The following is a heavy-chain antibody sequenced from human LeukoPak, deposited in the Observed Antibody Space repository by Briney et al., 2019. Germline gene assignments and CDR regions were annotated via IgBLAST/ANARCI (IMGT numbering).Heavy chain of an antibody. CDR2: INPNSGGT. Sequence: ASVKVSCKASGYTFTGYYMHWVRQAPGQGLEWMGWINPNSGGTNYAQKFQGRVTMTRDTSISTAYMELSRLRSDDTAVYYRARVLVADNWFDPWGQGTLVTVSS. J-gene: IGHJ5*02. CDR1: GYTFTGYY. V-gene: IGHV1-2*02. D-gene: IGHD5-12*01. CDR3: ARVLVADNWFDP.